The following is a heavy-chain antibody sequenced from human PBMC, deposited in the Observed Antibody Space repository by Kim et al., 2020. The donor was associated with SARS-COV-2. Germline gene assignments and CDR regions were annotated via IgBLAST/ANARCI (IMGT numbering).Heavy chain of an antibody. CDR2: IYYSGST. CDR1: GGSISSYY. J-gene: IGHJ4*02. V-gene: IGHV4-59*01. Sequence: SATLSLTCTVSGGSISSYYWSWIRQPPGKGLEWIGYIYYSGSTNYNPSLKSRVTISVDTSKNQFSLKLSSVTAADTAVYYCARERVTRAPSARFTMTRIDYWGQGTLVTVSS. D-gene: IGHD3-22*01. CDR3: ARERVTRAPSARFTMTRIDY.